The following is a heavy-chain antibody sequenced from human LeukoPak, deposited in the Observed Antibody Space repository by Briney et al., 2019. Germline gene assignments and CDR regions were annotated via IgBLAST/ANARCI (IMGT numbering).Heavy chain of an antibody. J-gene: IGHJ4*02. D-gene: IGHD3-10*01. CDR3: ARDSSYGSGSYRFDY. V-gene: IGHV3-11*01. Sequence: GGSLRLSRAASGFTFSDYYMSWIRQAPGKGLEWVSYISSSGSTIYYADSVKGRFTISRDNAKNSLYLQMNSLRAEDTAVYYCARDSSYGSGSYRFDYWGQGTLVTVSS. CDR2: ISSSGSTI. CDR1: GFTFSDYY.